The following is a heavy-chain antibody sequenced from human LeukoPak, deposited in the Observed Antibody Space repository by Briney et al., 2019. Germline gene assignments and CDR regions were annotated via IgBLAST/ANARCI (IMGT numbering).Heavy chain of an antibody. J-gene: IGHJ4*02. CDR2: IYWDDDT. D-gene: IGHD3-10*01. CDR3: AHLSMVRGVRAFDY. Sequence: VSGPTLVNPTQTLTLICTFSGFSLRNTGLGVGWIRQPPGKALEWLALIYWDDDTRYSPSLKSRLTITKDTSKNQVVLTMTNMDPVDTATYYCAHLSMVRGVRAFDYWGQGTLVTVSS. V-gene: IGHV2-5*02. CDR1: GFSLRNTGLG.